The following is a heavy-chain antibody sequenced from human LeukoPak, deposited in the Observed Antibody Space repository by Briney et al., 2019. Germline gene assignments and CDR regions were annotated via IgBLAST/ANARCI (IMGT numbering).Heavy chain of an antibody. CDR3: ARESLYYYDSSGYHRRAAFDI. Sequence: GGSLRLSCAASGFTFSSYSMNWVRQAPGKGLEWVSSISSSSSYIYYADSVKGRFTISRDNAKNSLYLQMNSLRAEDTAVYYCARESLYYYDSSGYHRRAAFDIWGQGTMVTVSS. CDR1: GFTFSSYS. J-gene: IGHJ3*02. CDR2: ISSSSSYI. V-gene: IGHV3-21*01. D-gene: IGHD3-22*01.